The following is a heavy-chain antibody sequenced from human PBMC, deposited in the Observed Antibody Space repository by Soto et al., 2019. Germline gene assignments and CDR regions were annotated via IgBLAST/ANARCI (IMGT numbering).Heavy chain of an antibody. CDR3: ARGYYDIWTGYGPLDY. CDR2: ISYAGSNK. CDR1: GLTFSSYA. J-gene: IGHJ4*02. D-gene: IGHD3-9*01. V-gene: IGHV3-30-3*01. Sequence: GSLRLSCAASGLTFSSYAMHWFRQAPGKGLEWVAVISYAGSNKSYADSVKCRFTISRDHSKNTLYLQMNSLRAEDTAVYYCARGYYDIWTGYGPLDYWGQGTLVTVSS.